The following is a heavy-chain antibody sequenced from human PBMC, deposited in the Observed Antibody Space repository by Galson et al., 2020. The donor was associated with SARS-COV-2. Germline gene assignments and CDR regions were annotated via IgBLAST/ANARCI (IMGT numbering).Heavy chain of an antibody. V-gene: IGHV2-5*01. CDR2: IYWNDDK. J-gene: IGHJ4*02. CDR3: AHSAPSSLTIFGVVIVKDYFDY. D-gene: IGHD3-3*01. CDR1: GFSLTTSGVG. Sequence: ESGPTLVKPTQTLTLTCTFSGFSLTTSGVGVGWIRQPPGKALEWLALIYWNDDKRYSPSLMSRLTITKDTSKNQVVLTMTNMDPVDTATYFCAHSAPSSLTIFGVVIVKDYFDYWGQGTLVTVSS.